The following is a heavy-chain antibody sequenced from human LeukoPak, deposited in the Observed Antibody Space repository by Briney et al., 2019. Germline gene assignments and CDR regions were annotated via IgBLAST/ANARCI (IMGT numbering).Heavy chain of an antibody. V-gene: IGHV4-39*01. Sequence: SETLSLTCTVSGGSISSSSYYWGWIRQPPGKGLEWIGSIYYSGSTYYNPSLKSRVTISVDTSKNQFSLKLSSVTAADTAVYYCARRGEWELGDWGQGTLVTVSS. CDR1: GGSISSSSYY. D-gene: IGHD1-26*01. CDR3: ARRGEWELGD. CDR2: IYYSGST. J-gene: IGHJ4*02.